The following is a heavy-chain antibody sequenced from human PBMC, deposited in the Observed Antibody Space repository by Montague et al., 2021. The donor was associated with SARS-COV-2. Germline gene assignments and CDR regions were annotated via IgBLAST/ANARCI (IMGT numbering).Heavy chain of an antibody. J-gene: IGHJ4*02. CDR2: IYTSGRT. D-gene: IGHD3-10*01. V-gene: IGHV4-61*02. CDR3: AGDFPTGRYYFDF. Sequence: TRSLTCTVSGAPINIGNYYWNWIRQPAGKGLEWIGRIYTSGRTDYNPSLKSRLTISFNTSKNEFSLRLNSLTAADTAVYYCAGDFPTGRYYFDFWGQGTLVIVSS. CDR1: GAPINIGNYY.